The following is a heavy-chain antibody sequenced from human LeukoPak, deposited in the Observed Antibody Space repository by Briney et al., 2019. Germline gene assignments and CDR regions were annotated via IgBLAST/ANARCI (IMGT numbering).Heavy chain of an antibody. J-gene: IGHJ4*02. CDR2: IYPSDSDT. Sequence: GESLKISCKCSGYSFTSYWVAWVRQMPGKGLEWIGFIYPSDSDTRYSPSFQGQVTISADKSITTAFLQWGSLKASDPAIYYCAAGDGYFDYWGQGTLVTVSS. CDR1: GYSFTSYW. CDR3: AAGDGYFDY. V-gene: IGHV5-51*01. D-gene: IGHD6-13*01.